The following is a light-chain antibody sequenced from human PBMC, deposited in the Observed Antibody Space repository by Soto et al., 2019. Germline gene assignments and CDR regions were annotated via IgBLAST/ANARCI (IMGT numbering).Light chain of an antibody. CDR2: DVS. V-gene: IGLV2-11*01. CDR3: CSFAGSYTFWV. CDR1: SSDVGDYNY. J-gene: IGLJ3*02. Sequence: QSALTQPRSVSGSPGQSVTISCTGTSSDVGDYNYVSWYQQYPGKAPKLVIYDVSNRPSGVPDRFSGSKSGNTASLNISGLQAEEEADYYCCSFAGSYTFWVFGGGTKVTVL.